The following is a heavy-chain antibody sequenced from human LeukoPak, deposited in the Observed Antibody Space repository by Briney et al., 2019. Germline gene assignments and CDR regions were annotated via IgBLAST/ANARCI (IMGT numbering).Heavy chain of an antibody. J-gene: IGHJ4*02. V-gene: IGHV1-58*02. CDR3: AASNPYWSDSSGYYTFDY. D-gene: IGHD3-22*01. CDR2: IVVGSGNT. CDR1: GFTFSTSA. Sequence: SVKVSCMASGFTFSTSAMQWVRQARGQRLEWIGWIVVGSGNTNYAQKFQERVTITRDMSTSTAYMELSSLRSEDTAVYYCAASNPYWSDSSGYYTFDYWGQGTLVTVSS.